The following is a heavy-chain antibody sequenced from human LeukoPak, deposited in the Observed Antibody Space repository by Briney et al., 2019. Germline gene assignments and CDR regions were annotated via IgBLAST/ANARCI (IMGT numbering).Heavy chain of an antibody. D-gene: IGHD4-17*01. V-gene: IGHV4-31*03. Sequence: SETLSLTCTVSGGSISSGGYYWSWIRQHPGKGLEWVGYIYYSGITYYNLSLKSRVTISVDTSKNQFSLKLSSVTAADTAVYYCARVYGDYLGNWGQGTLVTVSS. CDR3: ARVYGDYLGN. CDR2: IYYSGIT. J-gene: IGHJ4*02. CDR1: GGSISSGGYY.